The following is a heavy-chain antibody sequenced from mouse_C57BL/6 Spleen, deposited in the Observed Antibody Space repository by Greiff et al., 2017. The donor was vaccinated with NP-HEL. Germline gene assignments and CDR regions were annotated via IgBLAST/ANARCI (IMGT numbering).Heavy chain of an antibody. CDR1: GYTFTDYH. Sequence: DVQLQESGPELVKPGASVKIPCKASGYTFTDYHMAWVKQSHGKSLEWIGDINPNNGGTIYNQKFKGKATVTVDKSSSTAYMELRSLTSEDTAGCYCARGYYGSSTWGAMDYWGQGTSVTVSS. CDR2: INPNNGGT. V-gene: IGHV1-18*01. CDR3: ARGYYGSSTWGAMDY. J-gene: IGHJ4*01. D-gene: IGHD1-1*01.